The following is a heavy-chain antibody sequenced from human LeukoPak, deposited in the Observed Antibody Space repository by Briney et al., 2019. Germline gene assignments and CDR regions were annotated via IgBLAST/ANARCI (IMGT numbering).Heavy chain of an antibody. V-gene: IGHV3-48*01. CDR3: ARQPVTTGSFDY. CDR2: ISSSSSTI. Sequence: ETLSLTCTVSGGSISSYYWNWVRQAPGKGLEWVSYISSSSSTIYYADSVKGRFTISRDNAKNSLYLQMNSLRAEDTAVYYCARQPVTTGSFDYWGQGTLVTVSS. J-gene: IGHJ4*02. CDR1: GGSISSYY. D-gene: IGHD4-17*01.